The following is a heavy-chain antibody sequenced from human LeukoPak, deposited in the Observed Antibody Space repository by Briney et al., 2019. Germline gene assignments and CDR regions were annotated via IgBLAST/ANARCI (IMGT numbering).Heavy chain of an antibody. J-gene: IGHJ4*03. Sequence: GGSLRLSCAVSGFTFSDYYLSWIRQTPGKGLEWISYISSSGNTINYADSVKGRFTISRDNAKNSLYLQMDNLRVEDTGVYYCARDRGYTRTNTDGYPVFDLWGQGTLVTVSS. CDR3: ARDRGYTRTNTDGYPVFDL. CDR1: GFTFSDYY. CDR2: ISSSGNTI. D-gene: IGHD5-24*01. V-gene: IGHV3-11*04.